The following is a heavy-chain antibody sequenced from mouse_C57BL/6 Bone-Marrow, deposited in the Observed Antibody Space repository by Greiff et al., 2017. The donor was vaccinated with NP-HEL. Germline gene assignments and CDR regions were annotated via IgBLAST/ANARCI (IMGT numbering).Heavy chain of an antibody. CDR1: GYTFTSYW. V-gene: IGHV1-64*01. CDR2: IYPNSGST. J-gene: IGHJ2*01. CDR3: ARVTTVVSYYFDY. Sequence: VQLQESGAELVKPGASVKLSCKASGYTFTSYWMHWVKQRPGQGLEWIGMIYPNSGSTNYNEKFKSKATLTVDKSSSTAYMQLNRLTSEDSAVYNCARVTTVVSYYFDYWGQGTTLTVSS. D-gene: IGHD1-1*01.